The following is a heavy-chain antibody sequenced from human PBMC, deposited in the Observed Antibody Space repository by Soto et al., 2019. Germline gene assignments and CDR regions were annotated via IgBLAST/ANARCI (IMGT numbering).Heavy chain of an antibody. J-gene: IGHJ5*02. Sequence: PSETLSVTCPVSGGSSSGSSYYWGWIRQPPGKGLEWIGSIYYSGSTYYNPSLKSRVTISVDTSKNQFSLKLSSVTAADTAVYYCARSSNIVLLWFGETKSNCFEPWGQGTLVTVSS. D-gene: IGHD3-10*01. V-gene: IGHV4-39*01. CDR2: IYYSGST. CDR3: ARSSNIVLLWFGETKSNCFEP. CDR1: GGSSSGSSYY.